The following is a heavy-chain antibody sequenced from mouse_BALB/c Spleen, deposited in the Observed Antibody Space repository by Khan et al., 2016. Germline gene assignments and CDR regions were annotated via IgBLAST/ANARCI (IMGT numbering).Heavy chain of an antibody. J-gene: IGHJ2*01. CDR1: GYTFTSYT. CDR2: IAPRRDYT. D-gene: IGHD2-3*01. V-gene: IGHV1-4*01. CDR3: AREGWLLGYFDY. Sequence: QVQLKQSGAELARPGASVKMSCKASGYTFTSYTMIWVKQRPGQGLEWIGYIAPRRDYTAYNQKVKDKATLTADNSSTTAYMQLSSLTSEDSAVYYCAREGWLLGYFDYWGQGTTLTVSS.